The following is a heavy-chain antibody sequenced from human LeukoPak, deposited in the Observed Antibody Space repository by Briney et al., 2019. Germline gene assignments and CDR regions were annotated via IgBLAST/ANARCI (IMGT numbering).Heavy chain of an antibody. CDR3: AKDLSYSGELSGAFDI. Sequence: PGGSLRLSCAASGFTFSSYAMHWVRQAPGKGLEWVSLISWDGGSTYYADSVKGRFTISRDNSKNSLYLQMNSLRAEDTALYYCAKDLSYSGELSGAFDIWGQGTMVTVSS. D-gene: IGHD1-26*01. CDR2: ISWDGGST. J-gene: IGHJ3*02. CDR1: GFTFSSYA. V-gene: IGHV3-43D*03.